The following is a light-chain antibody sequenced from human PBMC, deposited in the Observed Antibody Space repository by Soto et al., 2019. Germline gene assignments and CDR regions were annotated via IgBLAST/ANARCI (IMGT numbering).Light chain of an antibody. Sequence: DIVMTQSPLSLPVTRGEPASMSCRSSQSLLHSSGDNYLDWYVQKPGQSPQLLIYWGSSRASGVPDRFSGSGSGTDFTLKISRVEAEDVGIYYCMQGQQTPITVGQGTRLELK. J-gene: IGKJ5*01. V-gene: IGKV2-28*01. CDR2: WGS. CDR1: QSLLHSSGDNY. CDR3: MQGQQTPIT.